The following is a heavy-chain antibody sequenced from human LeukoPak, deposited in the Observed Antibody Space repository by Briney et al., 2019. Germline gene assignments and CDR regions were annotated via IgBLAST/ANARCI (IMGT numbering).Heavy chain of an antibody. D-gene: IGHD1-26*01. CDR2: FYHAGNS. J-gene: IGHJ4*02. Sequence: SETLSLTCTVSGGSIASHFWSWIRQPPGEGLEWIGNFYHAGNSNPNPSLKSRVTMSIDTSKNQFSLKLRSMTAADTAVYYCARDGPTSTAPFDYWGQGTLVTVSS. CDR3: ARDGPTSTAPFDY. V-gene: IGHV4-59*11. CDR1: GGSIASHF.